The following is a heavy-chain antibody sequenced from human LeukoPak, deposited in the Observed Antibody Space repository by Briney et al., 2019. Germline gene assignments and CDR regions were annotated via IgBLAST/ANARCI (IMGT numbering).Heavy chain of an antibody. J-gene: IGHJ4*02. CDR2: TYYKSKWYN. CDR3: ARAVKVRAVAVHYFDY. D-gene: IGHD6-19*01. V-gene: IGHV6-1*01. Sequence: SQTLSLTCAISVDSVSSNSAACNWVRQSPSRGLGWLGRTYYKSKWYNDYEVPVKSRITINPNTSNNQYSLQLNSVTPEDTAVYYCARAVKVRAVAVHYFDYWGQGTLVTVSS. CDR1: VDSVSSNSAA.